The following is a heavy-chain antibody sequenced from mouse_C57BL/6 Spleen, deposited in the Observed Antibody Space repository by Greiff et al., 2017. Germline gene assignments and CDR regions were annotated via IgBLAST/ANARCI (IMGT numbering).Heavy chain of an antibody. Sequence: ESGPGFVQPSQSLSLTCSVTGYSITSCYYWNCLRPFPGNKLEWMGYISYGGSNYYNPSLKNRISITRDTAKTQYFLKLNSVTTEYTATDYYASALNYYDYDGAMDYWGQGTSVTVSS. CDR3: ASALNYYDYDGAMDY. V-gene: IGHV3-6*01. D-gene: IGHD2-4*01. J-gene: IGHJ4*01. CDR2: ISYGGSN. CDR1: GYSITSCYY.